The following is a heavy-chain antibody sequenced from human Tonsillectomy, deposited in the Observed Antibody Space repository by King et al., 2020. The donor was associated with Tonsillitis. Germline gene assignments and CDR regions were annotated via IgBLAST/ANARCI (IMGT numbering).Heavy chain of an antibody. CDR3: AKDAGANIVVVPAASSDY. Sequence: VQLVESGGGLVQPGGSLRLSCVASGFTFSSYAMSWVHQAPGEGLEWVSAISGSGGSTYYADSVKGRFTISRDNSKNTLYLQMSSLRAEDTAVYYCAKDAGANIVVVPAASSDYWGQGTLVTVSS. J-gene: IGHJ4*02. CDR1: GFTFSSYA. D-gene: IGHD2-2*01. CDR2: ISGSGGST. V-gene: IGHV3-23*04.